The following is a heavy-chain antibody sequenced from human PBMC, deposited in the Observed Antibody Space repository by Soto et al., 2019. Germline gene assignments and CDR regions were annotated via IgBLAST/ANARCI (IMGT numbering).Heavy chain of an antibody. CDR1: GGSISSSSYY. Sequence: SETLSLTCTVSGGSISSSSYYWGWIRQPPGKVLEWIGSIYYSGSTYYNPSLMSRVTISVDTSKNQFSLRLSSVTAADTAFYYCGRGWGSGSYYTPFDILGQGAIVTVSS. CDR3: GRGWGSGSYYTPFDI. J-gene: IGHJ3*02. V-gene: IGHV4-39*07. CDR2: IYYSGST. D-gene: IGHD1-26*01.